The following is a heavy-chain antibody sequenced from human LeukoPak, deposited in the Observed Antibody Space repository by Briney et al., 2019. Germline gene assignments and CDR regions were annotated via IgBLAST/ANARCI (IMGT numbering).Heavy chain of an antibody. Sequence: SETLSLPCTVSGVSISSYYWSWIRQTPRKGLEWVGDIYYSGSTNYNPSLKSRVTISVDTSKNQFSLQLSSVTAADTAVYYCARHTDIAPLSSLKYWGQGTLVTVS. D-gene: IGHD6-13*01. V-gene: IGHV4-59*08. J-gene: IGHJ4*02. CDR2: IYYSGST. CDR1: GVSISSYY. CDR3: ARHTDIAPLSSLKY.